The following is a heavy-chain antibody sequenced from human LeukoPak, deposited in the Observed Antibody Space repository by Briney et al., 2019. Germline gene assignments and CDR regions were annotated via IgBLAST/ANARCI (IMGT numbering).Heavy chain of an antibody. Sequence: PSETLSLTCAVYGGSFSGYYWSWIRQPPGKGLEWIGEINHSGSTNYNPSLKSRVTISVDTSKNQFSLKLSSVTAADTAVYYCARGIRAVAGKRSWFDPWGQGTLVTVSS. D-gene: IGHD6-19*01. J-gene: IGHJ5*02. CDR3: ARGIRAVAGKRSWFDP. CDR1: GGSFSGYY. V-gene: IGHV4-34*01. CDR2: INHSGST.